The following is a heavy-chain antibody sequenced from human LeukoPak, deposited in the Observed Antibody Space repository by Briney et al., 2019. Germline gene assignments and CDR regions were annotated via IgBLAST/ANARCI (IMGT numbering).Heavy chain of an antibody. CDR2: INSDGSST. D-gene: IGHD3-10*01. CDR1: GFSFSSYW. Sequence: GGSLGLSCAASGFSFSSYWMHWVRQAPGKGLVWVSRINSDGSSTIYADSVKGRFTISRDNAKNTLYLQMNSLRAEDTAVYYCARDYYGSGSSAFDIWGQGTMVTVSS. V-gene: IGHV3-74*01. J-gene: IGHJ3*02. CDR3: ARDYYGSGSSAFDI.